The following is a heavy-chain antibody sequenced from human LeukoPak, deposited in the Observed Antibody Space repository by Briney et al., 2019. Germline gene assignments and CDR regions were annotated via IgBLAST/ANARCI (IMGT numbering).Heavy chain of an antibody. D-gene: IGHD2-2*01. CDR3: AKAYCSSTSCYPLDY. CDR2: ISGSGGST. Sequence: GGSLRLSCVSSGFSFSSYAMSWVRQAPGKGLEWVSAISGSGGSTYYADSVKGRFTISRDNSKNTLYLQMNSLRAEDTAVYYCAKAYCSSTSCYPLDYWGQGTLVTVSS. CDR1: GFSFSSYA. J-gene: IGHJ4*02. V-gene: IGHV3-23*01.